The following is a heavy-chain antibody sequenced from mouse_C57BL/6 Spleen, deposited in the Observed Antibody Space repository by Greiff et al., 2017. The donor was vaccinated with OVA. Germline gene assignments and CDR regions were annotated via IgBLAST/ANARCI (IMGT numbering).Heavy chain of an antibody. CDR2: INPNNGGT. V-gene: IGHV1-26*01. J-gene: IGHJ2*01. D-gene: IGHD2-2*01. CDR1: GYTFTDYY. CDR3: AIVWLRRDFDY. Sequence: EVQLQQSGPELVKPGASVKISCKASGYTFTDYYMNWVKQSHGKSLEWIGDINPNNGGTSYNQKFKGKATLTVDKSSSTAYMELRSLTSEDSAVYYCAIVWLRRDFDYWGQGTTLTVSS.